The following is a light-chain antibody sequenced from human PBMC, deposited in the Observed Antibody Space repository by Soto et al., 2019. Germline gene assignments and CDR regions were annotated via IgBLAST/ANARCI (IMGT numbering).Light chain of an antibody. J-gene: IGLJ3*02. Sequence: QSALTQPASVSGSPGQSITISCTGTGSDVGRYNYVSWYQQYPGKVPKLMIYEVSNRPSGVSIRFSGSKSGNTASLTISGLQAEDEADYYCTSYTTISTWVFGGGTKVTVL. V-gene: IGLV2-14*01. CDR1: GSDVGRYNY. CDR3: TSYTTISTWV. CDR2: EVS.